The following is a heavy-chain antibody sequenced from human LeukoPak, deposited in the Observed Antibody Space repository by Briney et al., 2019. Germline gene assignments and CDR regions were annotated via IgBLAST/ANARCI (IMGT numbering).Heavy chain of an antibody. J-gene: IGHJ4*02. Sequence: ASETLSLTCAVSGVSISSYYWSWIRQPPGMGLEWIGYISYTGSFNYNPFLQSRATISVDTSKNQFSLKLSSVTAADTTVYYCARKGVESVYFDYWGQGTLVTVSS. CDR2: ISYTGSF. CDR1: GVSISSYY. CDR3: ARKGVESVYFDY. D-gene: IGHD3-3*01. V-gene: IGHV4-59*12.